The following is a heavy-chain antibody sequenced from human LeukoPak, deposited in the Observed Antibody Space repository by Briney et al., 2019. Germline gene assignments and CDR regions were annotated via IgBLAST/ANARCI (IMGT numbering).Heavy chain of an antibody. CDR2: IFPRDSDT. D-gene: IGHD4-17*01. CDR3: ARHAPQANYGDYVFDY. V-gene: IGHV5-51*01. CDR1: GYSFTTYW. J-gene: IGHJ4*02. Sequence: GESLKISCKTSGYSFTTYWIAWVRQMPGRGLEWMGIIFPRDSDTIYSPSFEGQVTFSVDKSINTAYLEWTGLKASDTAIYYCARHAPQANYGDYVFDYRGQGTLVTVSS.